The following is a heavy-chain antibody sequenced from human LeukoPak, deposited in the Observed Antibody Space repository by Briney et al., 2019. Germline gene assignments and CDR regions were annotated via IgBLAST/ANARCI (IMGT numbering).Heavy chain of an antibody. Sequence: GGSLRLCCAASGFTFTSYAIHWVRQAPGKGLEWVAVIWYDGSNKYYADSVKGRFTISRDNSENTLYLQMNSLRAEDTAVYYCARDLYYYDSSGYYYGEVLDYWGQGTLVTVSS. CDR3: ARDLYYYDSSGYYYGEVLDY. J-gene: IGHJ4*02. D-gene: IGHD3-22*01. CDR2: IWYDGSNK. CDR1: GFTFTSYA. V-gene: IGHV3-33*08.